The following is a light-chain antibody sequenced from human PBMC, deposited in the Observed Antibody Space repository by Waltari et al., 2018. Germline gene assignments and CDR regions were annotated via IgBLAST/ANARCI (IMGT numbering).Light chain of an antibody. CDR1: TRAIGSYYF. V-gene: IGLV2-14*01. CDR3: ASYVNSFALV. J-gene: IGLJ2*01. CDR2: EVK. Sequence: HSALTQPASVSCSPVPSISISCAGTTRAIGSYYFDSWYQKYPGKAPKLIIYEVKNPPSEISPRFSASKSGDTASLTISGLQAEDEAEYYCASYVNSFALVFGGGTKVSVL.